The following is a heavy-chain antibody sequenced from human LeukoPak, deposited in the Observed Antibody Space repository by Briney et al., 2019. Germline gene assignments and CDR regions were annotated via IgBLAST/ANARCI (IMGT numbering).Heavy chain of an antibody. V-gene: IGHV3-48*02. CDR3: ARVTVATHNYYYYYYMDV. CDR1: GFTFSSYS. CDR2: ISSSSSTI. Sequence: GGSLRLSCAASGFTFSSYSMTWVRQAPGKGLEWVSYISSSSSTIYYADSVKGRFTISRDNAKNSLYLQMNSLRDEDTAVYYCARVTVATHNYYYYYYMDVWGKGTTVTVSS. D-gene: IGHD5-12*01. J-gene: IGHJ6*03.